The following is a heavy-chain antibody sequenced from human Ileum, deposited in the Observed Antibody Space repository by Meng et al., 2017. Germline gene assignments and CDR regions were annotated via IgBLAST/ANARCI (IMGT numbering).Heavy chain of an antibody. CDR3: TRCYGDWFSGDH. CDR1: GLTFPSHG. CDR2: IWYDGSKE. V-gene: IGHV3-33*01. D-gene: IGHD3/OR15-3a*01. J-gene: IGHJ4*01. Sequence: LGACGGGLFQPGRSLRLSCAQSGLTFPSHGLHWVRQAPGKGLEWVAVIWYDGSKEYYADSVKGRFTISRDDSKNTIYLQMNYLRAEDTAVYYCTRCYGDWFSGDHWGRGTLVTVSS.